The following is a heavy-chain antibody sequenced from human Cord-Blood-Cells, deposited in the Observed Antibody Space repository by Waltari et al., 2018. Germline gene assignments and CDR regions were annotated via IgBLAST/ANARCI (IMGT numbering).Heavy chain of an antibody. CDR3: ARGTTGDPDYYYGMDV. CDR1: GSPFTGYI. V-gene: IGHV1-2*04. J-gene: IGHJ6*02. D-gene: IGHD7-27*01. Sequence: QVQLVQSGAEVKKPGASVKVSCKASGSPFTGYIIHWCRPAPGQGLEWMGWINPNSGGTNYAQKFQGWVTMTRDTSISTAYMELSRLRSDDTAVYYCARGTTGDPDYYYGMDVWGQGTTVTVSS. CDR2: INPNSGGT.